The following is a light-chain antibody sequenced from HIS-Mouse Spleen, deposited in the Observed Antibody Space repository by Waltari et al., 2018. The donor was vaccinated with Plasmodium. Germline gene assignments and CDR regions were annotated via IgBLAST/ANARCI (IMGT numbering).Light chain of an antibody. CDR3: QQYNNWSFT. V-gene: IGKV3-15*01. J-gene: IGKJ3*01. CDR1: QSVSSN. CDR2: GAS. Sequence: EIVMTQSPATLSVSPGERATLSCRASQSVSSNLAWYQQKPGQAPRPLIYGASTRATGIPAGFSGSGSGTEFTLTISSLQSEDFAVYYCQQYNNWSFTFGPGTKVDIK.